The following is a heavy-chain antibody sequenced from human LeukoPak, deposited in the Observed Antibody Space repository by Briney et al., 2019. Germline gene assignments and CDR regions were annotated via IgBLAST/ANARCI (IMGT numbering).Heavy chain of an antibody. J-gene: IGHJ6*03. CDR3: ARVNGYNYYYMDV. CDR1: GYTFTGYY. Sequence: ASVKVSCKASGYTFTGYYMHWVRQAPGQGLEWMGWINPNSGGTNYAQKFQGRVTMTRDTSISTAYMELSRLRSDDTAVYYCARVNGYNYYYMDVWGKGTTVTVSS. D-gene: IGHD2-8*01. CDR2: INPNSGGT. V-gene: IGHV1-2*02.